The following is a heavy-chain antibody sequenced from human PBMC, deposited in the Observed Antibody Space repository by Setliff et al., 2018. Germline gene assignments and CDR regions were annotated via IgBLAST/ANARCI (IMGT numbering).Heavy chain of an antibody. Sequence: SETLSLTCTVSGGSNSSSSYYWGWIRQPPGKGLEWIGSIYYSGSTYYNPSLKSRVTISVDTSKNQFSLKLSSVTAADTAVYYCARRETYYNFWSGYYAYWGQGTLVTSPQ. V-gene: IGHV4-39*07. CDR2: IYYSGST. CDR3: ARRETYYNFWSGYYAY. J-gene: IGHJ4*02. CDR1: GGSNSSSSYY. D-gene: IGHD3-3*01.